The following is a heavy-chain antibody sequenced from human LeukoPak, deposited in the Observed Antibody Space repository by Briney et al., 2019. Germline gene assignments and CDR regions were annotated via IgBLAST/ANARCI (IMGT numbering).Heavy chain of an antibody. D-gene: IGHD6-13*01. Sequence: KTGESLKISCKGSGYSFTSYWISWVRQMPGKGLEWMGRIDPSDSYSDYSPSFQGHVTISADKSISTAYLQWSSLKASDTAVYYCARHFGLAAAGFRSWFDPWGQGTLVTVSS. CDR1: GYSFTSYW. V-gene: IGHV5-10-1*01. CDR2: IDPSDSYS. CDR3: ARHFGLAAAGFRSWFDP. J-gene: IGHJ5*02.